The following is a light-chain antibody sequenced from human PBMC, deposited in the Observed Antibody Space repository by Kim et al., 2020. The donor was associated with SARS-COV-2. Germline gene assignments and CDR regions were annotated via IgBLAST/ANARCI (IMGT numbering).Light chain of an antibody. CDR3: QQYENWPLT. Sequence: VSPGERATLSGWASQNVRSNLAWYRQKPGQTLTLLIYNATTRATGIPARISGSGSETEFTLTISSLQSEDFVVYYCQQYENWPLTFGGGTKVDIK. CDR2: NAT. V-gene: IGKV3-15*01. CDR1: QNVRSN. J-gene: IGKJ4*01.